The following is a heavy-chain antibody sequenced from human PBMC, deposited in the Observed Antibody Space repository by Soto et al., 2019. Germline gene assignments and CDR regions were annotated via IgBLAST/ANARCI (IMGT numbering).Heavy chain of an antibody. V-gene: IGHV4-59*08. CDR2: IYYSGST. J-gene: IGHJ4*02. CDR3: ARQSVTPYVSGSYFDY. D-gene: IGHD3-10*01. CDR1: GGSISSYY. Sequence: QVQLQESGPGLVKPSETLSLTCTVSGGSISSYYWSWIRQPPGKGLEWIGYIYYSGSTNYNPSLKSRVTISVDTSKTHSSLKLSSVTAADTAVYYCARQSVTPYVSGSYFDYRGQGTLVTVSS.